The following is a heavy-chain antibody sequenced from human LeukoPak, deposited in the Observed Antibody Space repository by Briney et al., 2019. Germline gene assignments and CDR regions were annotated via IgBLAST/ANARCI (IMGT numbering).Heavy chain of an antibody. CDR3: AKGYSSSSYYFDY. D-gene: IGHD6-6*01. V-gene: IGHV3-23*01. CDR1: GFTFSSYA. CDR2: ISGSGGST. Sequence: PGGSLRLSCAASGFTFSSYAMSWVRQAPGKGLEWVSAISGSGGSTYYADSVKGRFTISRDNSENTLYLQMNSLRAEDTAVYYCAKGYSSSSYYFDYWGQGTLVTVSS. J-gene: IGHJ4*02.